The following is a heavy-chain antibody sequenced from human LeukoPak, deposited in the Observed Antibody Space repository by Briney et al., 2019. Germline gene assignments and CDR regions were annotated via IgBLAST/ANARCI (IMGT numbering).Heavy chain of an antibody. CDR3: AKAVGYTNGPE. D-gene: IGHD5-18*01. V-gene: IGHV3-21*01. J-gene: IGHJ4*02. Sequence: GESLRLSCAASGFTFSTYSMNWLRLAPGKGPEWVSSISPDSNYKYYVDSVKGRFTISRDNAKSSLYLQMNSLRPEDTAVYYCAKAVGYTNGPEWGQGTLVTVSS. CDR1: GFTFSTYS. CDR2: ISPDSNYK.